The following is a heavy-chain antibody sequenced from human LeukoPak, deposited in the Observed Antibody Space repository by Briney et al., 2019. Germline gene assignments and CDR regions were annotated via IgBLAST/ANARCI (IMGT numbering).Heavy chain of an antibody. Sequence: PGGSLRLSCAASGFSFSSYTMNWVRLAPGRGLEWVSSIIGTSKMHYADSVKGRFTVSRDNDKNSLFLQLYSLSVEDTAVYYCTRAIIVALGTGPFDIWGQGTVVTVSS. V-gene: IGHV3-21*06. CDR3: TRAIIVALGTGPFDI. CDR1: GFSFSSYT. CDR2: IIGTSKM. D-gene: IGHD6-13*01. J-gene: IGHJ3*02.